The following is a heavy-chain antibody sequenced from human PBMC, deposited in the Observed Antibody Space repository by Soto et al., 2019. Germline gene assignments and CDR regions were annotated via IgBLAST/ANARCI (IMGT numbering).Heavy chain of an antibody. CDR1: GFTFSDYY. D-gene: IGHD2-2*02. V-gene: IGHV3-11*01. CDR2: ISSGGNSI. CDR3: ASSVIPGTFDH. J-gene: IGHJ4*02. Sequence: GSLRLSCAASGFTFSDYYMNWIRQAPGKGLEWVSYISSGGNSIYYADSVKGRFTISRDYAKNSLYLQMNSLRAEDTAVYYCASSVIPGTFDHWGQGTLVTVSS.